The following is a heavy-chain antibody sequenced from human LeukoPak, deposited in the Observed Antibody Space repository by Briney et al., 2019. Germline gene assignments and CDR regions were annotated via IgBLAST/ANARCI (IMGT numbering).Heavy chain of an antibody. CDR1: GYTFTSYG. D-gene: IGHD2-2*03. Sequence: GASVTVSCKASGYTFTSYGISWVRQAPGQGLEWMGWISAYNGNTNYAQKLQGRVTMTTDTSTSTAYMELRSLRSDDTAVYYCARVDIVVVPAALYYFDYWGQGTLVTVSS. CDR3: ARVDIVVVPAALYYFDY. CDR2: ISAYNGNT. J-gene: IGHJ4*02. V-gene: IGHV1-18*01.